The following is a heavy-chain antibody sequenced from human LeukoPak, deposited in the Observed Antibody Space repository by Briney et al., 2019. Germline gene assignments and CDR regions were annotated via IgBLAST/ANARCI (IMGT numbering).Heavy chain of an antibody. CDR3: ARDYYGDLPYNLKNWFDP. Sequence: ASVKVSCKASGYTFTGYYMHWVRRAPGQGLEWMGWINPNSGGTNYAQKFQGRVTMTRDTSISTAYMELSRLRSDDTAVYYCARDYYGDLPYNLKNWFDPWGQGTLVTASS. CDR1: GYTFTGYY. D-gene: IGHD4-17*01. CDR2: INPNSGGT. V-gene: IGHV1-2*02. J-gene: IGHJ5*02.